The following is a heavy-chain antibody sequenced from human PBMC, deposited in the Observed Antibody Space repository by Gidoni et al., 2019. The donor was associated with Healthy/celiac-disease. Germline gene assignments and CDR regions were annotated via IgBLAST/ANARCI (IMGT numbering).Heavy chain of an antibody. CDR2: IIPIFGTA. Sequence: QVQLVQSGAEVKKPGSSVKVSCKASGGTSRSYSISWVRQAPGQGLEWMGGIIPIFGTADDAQKFQGRVTITADESTRTAYMELSSLRSEDTAVYYWARDRFSSGWYYFDYWGQGTLVTVSS. CDR1: GGTSRSYS. CDR3: ARDRFSSGWYYFDY. J-gene: IGHJ4*02. D-gene: IGHD6-19*01. V-gene: IGHV1-69*01.